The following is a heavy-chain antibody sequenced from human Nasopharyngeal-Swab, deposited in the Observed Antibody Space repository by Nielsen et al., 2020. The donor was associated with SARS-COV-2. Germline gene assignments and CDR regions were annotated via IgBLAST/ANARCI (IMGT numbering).Heavy chain of an antibody. D-gene: IGHD6-13*01. CDR1: GFTFSSYA. Sequence: GSLRLSCSASGFTFSSYAMHWVRQAPGKGLEYVSAISSNGGSTYYADSVKGRFTISRDNSKNTLYLQMNSLRAEDTAVYYCARTIAAAGPYGMDVWGQGTTVTVSS. CDR2: ISSNGGST. CDR3: ARTIAAAGPYGMDV. J-gene: IGHJ6*02. V-gene: IGHV3-64*04.